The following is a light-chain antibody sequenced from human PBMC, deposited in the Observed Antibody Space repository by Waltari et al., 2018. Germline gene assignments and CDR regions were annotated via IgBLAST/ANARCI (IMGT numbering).Light chain of an antibody. CDR1: QSISKW. V-gene: IGKV1-5*03. Sequence: DIQVTQSPSTLSASLGNRVTIPFRASQSISKWLACYQQKPGKAPKLLIYKASTLESGVPSRCSGSGSGTEFTLTISSLQPDDFATYYCQLYDSYSLLTFGEGTKVEIK. J-gene: IGKJ4*01. CDR3: QLYDSYSLLT. CDR2: KAS.